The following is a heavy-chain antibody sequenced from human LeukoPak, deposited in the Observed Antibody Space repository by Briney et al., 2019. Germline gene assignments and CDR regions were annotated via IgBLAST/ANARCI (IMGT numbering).Heavy chain of an antibody. D-gene: IGHD6-19*01. Sequence: ASVKVSCKASGYTFTSYGISWVRQAPGQGLEWMGWISAYNGNTNYAQKLQGRVTMTTDTSTSTAYMELRSLTYDDTAVYYCARDRDSIAVAGSPRYCDYWGQGSLVTVSS. CDR1: GYTFTSYG. V-gene: IGHV1-18*01. J-gene: IGHJ4*02. CDR3: ARDRDSIAVAGSPRYCDY. CDR2: ISAYNGNT.